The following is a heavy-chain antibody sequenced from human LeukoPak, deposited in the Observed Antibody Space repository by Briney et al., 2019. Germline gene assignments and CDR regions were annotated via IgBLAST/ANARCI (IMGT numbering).Heavy chain of an antibody. V-gene: IGHV4-34*01. CDR1: VGSFSGYY. Sequence: SETLSLTCAVYVGSFSGYYWSWIRQPPGKGLEWIGEINHSGGTNYNPSLKSRVTISVDTSKNQFSLKLSSVTAADTAVYYCARNYDSSGPPGYWGQGTLVTVSS. CDR2: INHSGGT. J-gene: IGHJ4*02. D-gene: IGHD3-22*01. CDR3: ARNYDSSGPPGY.